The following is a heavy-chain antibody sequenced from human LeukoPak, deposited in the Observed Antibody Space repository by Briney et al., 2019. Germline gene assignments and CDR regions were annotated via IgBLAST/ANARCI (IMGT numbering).Heavy chain of an antibody. J-gene: IGHJ5*02. D-gene: IGHD6-19*01. CDR3: ARSRIVLADSLDP. Sequence: SQTLSLTCAISGDSVSSNSAAWNWIRQSPSRGLEWLGRTYYRSKWYNDYAVSVKSRITINPDTSKNQFSLKLSSVTAADTAVYYCARSRIVLADSLDPWGQGTLVTVSS. CDR1: GDSVSSNSAA. CDR2: TYYRSKWYN. V-gene: IGHV6-1*01.